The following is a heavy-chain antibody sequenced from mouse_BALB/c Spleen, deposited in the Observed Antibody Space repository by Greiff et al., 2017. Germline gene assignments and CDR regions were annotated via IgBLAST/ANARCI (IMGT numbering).Heavy chain of an antibody. CDR2: IYPGSGST. CDR3: TRGRLDYAMDY. Sequence: LQHPGSELVRPGASVKLSCKASGYTFTSYWMHWVKQRHGQGLEWIGNIYPGSGSTNYDEKFKSKGTLTVDTSSTTAYMHLSSMTCEYSAVYVCTRGRLDYAMDYWGKGTSVTGSS. J-gene: IGHJ4*01. V-gene: IGHV1S22*01. CDR1: GYTFTSYW. D-gene: IGHD2-4*01.